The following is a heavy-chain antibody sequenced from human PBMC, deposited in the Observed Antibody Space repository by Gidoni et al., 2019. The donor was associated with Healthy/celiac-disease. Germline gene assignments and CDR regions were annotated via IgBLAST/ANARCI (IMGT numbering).Heavy chain of an antibody. V-gene: IGHV4-61*02. CDR3: ARDGYCSGGSCYWAWCFDL. J-gene: IGHJ2*01. D-gene: IGHD2-15*01. Sequence: QVQLQESAPGLVNPSQTLSLPCTVSGGSISRASYYWSWIRQPAGKGLEWIGRSYTSGCTNYNPTLKSRVTISGDTSKNQFSLKLGSVTAADTAGYYCARDGYCSGGSCYWAWCFDLWGRGTLVTVSA. CDR2: SYTSGCT. CDR1: GGSISRASYY.